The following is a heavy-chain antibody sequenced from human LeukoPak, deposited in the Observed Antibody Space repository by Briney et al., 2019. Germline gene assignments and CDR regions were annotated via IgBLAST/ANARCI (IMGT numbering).Heavy chain of an antibody. V-gene: IGHV4-4*02. CDR1: GGSITSHNW. CDR2: IYHSGST. Sequence: SETLSLTCAVSGGSITSHNWWTWVRQPPGKGLEWIAEIYHSGSTNYNPSLKSRVSISVDKSKNQFSLKLSSVTAADTAVYYCARLKPSGWYPYDYWGQGTLVTVSS. J-gene: IGHJ4*02. CDR3: ARLKPSGWYPYDY. D-gene: IGHD6-19*01.